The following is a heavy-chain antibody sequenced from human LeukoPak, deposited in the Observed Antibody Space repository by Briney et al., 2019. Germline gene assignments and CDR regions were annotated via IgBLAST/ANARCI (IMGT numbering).Heavy chain of an antibody. V-gene: IGHV4-59*01. CDR3: ARDVDEGPFFNSRFDP. CDR1: CGSLSSYY. J-gene: IGHJ5*02. Sequence: SETLSLTCTVSCGSLSSYYWSWIRQPPGTGLEWIGYIYYSVSTNYNPSPKSRVTISVDTSKNQFSLKLSSVTAADTAVYYCARDVDEGPFFNSRFDPWGQGTLVTVSS. CDR2: IYYSVST. D-gene: IGHD2-15*01.